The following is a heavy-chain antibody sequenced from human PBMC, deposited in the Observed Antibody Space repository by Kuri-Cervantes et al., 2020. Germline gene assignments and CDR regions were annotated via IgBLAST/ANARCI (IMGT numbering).Heavy chain of an antibody. J-gene: IGHJ6*03. V-gene: IGHV3-23*01. CDR1: GFTFSSYA. D-gene: IGHD6-19*01. CDR2: ISGSGGST. Sequence: LSLTCAASGFTFSSYAMSWVRQAPGKGLEWVSAISGSGGSTYYADSVKGRFTISRDNSKNTLYLQMNSLRAEDTAVYYCAKEYSSGWFYYYYMDVWGKGTTVTVSS. CDR3: AKEYSSGWFYYYYMDV.